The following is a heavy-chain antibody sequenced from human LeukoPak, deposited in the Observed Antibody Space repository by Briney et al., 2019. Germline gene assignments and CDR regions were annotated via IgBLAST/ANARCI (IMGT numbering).Heavy chain of an antibody. J-gene: IGHJ4*02. Sequence: SVKVSCKASGGTFSSYAISWVRQAPGQGLEWMGRIIPIFGTAIYAQKFQGRVTITTDESTSTAYMELSSLRSEDTAVYYCAREFSRRTYYYDSSGYLGYWGQGTLVTVSS. CDR1: GGTFSSYA. CDR3: AREFSRRTYYYDSSGYLGY. CDR2: IIPIFGTA. V-gene: IGHV1-69*05. D-gene: IGHD3-22*01.